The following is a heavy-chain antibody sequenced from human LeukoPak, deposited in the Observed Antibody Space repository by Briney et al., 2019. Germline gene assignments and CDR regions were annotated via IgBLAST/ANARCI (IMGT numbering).Heavy chain of an antibody. CDR3: ARKFRYCSGGSCYSWRWFGP. CDR2: INHSGST. CDR1: GGSFSGYY. V-gene: IGHV4-34*01. Sequence: SETLSLTCAVYGGSFSGYYWSWIRQPPGKGLEWIGEINHSGSTNYNPSLKSRVTISVDTSKNQFSLKLSSVTAADTAVYYCARKFRYCSGGSCYSWRWFGPWGQGTLVTVSS. J-gene: IGHJ5*02. D-gene: IGHD2-15*01.